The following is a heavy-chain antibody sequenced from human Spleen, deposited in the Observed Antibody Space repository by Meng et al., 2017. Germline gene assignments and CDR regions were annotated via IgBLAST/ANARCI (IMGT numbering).Heavy chain of an antibody. Sequence: SETLSLTCAVYGGSFSGYYWSWTRQPPGKGLEWIGEINHSGNTNYNPSLKSRVTISVDTSKNQFSLKLSSVTAADTAVYYCARGREQWLVTVWGQGTLVTVSS. CDR3: ARGREQWLVTV. CDR1: GGSFSGYY. D-gene: IGHD6-19*01. J-gene: IGHJ4*02. V-gene: IGHV4-34*01. CDR2: INHSGNT.